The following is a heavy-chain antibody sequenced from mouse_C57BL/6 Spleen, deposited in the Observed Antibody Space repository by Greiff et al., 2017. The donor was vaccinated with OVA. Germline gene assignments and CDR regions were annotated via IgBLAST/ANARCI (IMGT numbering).Heavy chain of an antibody. CDR1: GYSITSGYY. Sequence: EVHLVESGPGLVKPSQSLSLTCSVTGYSITSGYYWYWIRQFPGNKLEWMGYISYDGSNNYNPSLKNRISITRDTSKNQFFLKLNSVTTEDTATYYCAREDSNYVGFAYWGQGTLVTVSA. D-gene: IGHD2-5*01. CDR2: ISYDGSN. CDR3: AREDSNYVGFAY. V-gene: IGHV3-6*01. J-gene: IGHJ3*01.